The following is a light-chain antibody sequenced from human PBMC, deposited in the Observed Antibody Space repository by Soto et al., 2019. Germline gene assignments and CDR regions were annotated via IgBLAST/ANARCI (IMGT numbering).Light chain of an antibody. V-gene: IGLV2-11*01. CDR1: ISDVGGYNY. Sequence: QSALTQPRSVSGSPGQSVTISCTGTISDVGGYNYVSWYQQHPGKAPKLMIYDVSKRPSGVPDRFSGSKSGNTASLTISGLQAEDEADYYCCSYAGSYTLYVFGTGTKLTVL. J-gene: IGLJ1*01. CDR2: DVS. CDR3: CSYAGSYTLYV.